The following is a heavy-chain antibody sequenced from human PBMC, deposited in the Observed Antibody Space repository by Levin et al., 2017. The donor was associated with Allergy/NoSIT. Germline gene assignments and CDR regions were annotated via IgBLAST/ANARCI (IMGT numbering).Heavy chain of an antibody. CDR2: ISSESGNK. V-gene: IGHV3-30*18. CDR3: VKDRFGDGDSWEYHFDS. CDR1: GFVFSTFG. D-gene: IGHD4-17*01. Sequence: GGSLRLSCTASGFVFSTFGMHWVRQAPGKGLEWVAVISSESGNKYYADSVGGRFTVSRDNAKNTLYLQMNSLRTEDTAMYYCVKDRFGDGDSWEYHFDSWGQGTVVTVSS. J-gene: IGHJ4*02.